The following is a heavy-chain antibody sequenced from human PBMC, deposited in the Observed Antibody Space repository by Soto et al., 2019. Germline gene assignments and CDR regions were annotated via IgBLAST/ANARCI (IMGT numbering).Heavy chain of an antibody. J-gene: IGHJ6*03. CDR2: ISGSGSTI. Sequence: GGSLRLSCAASGFTFSGYYMSWIRQAPGKGLEWVPYISGSGSTIYYADSVKGRFTISRDNAKNSLHLQMNSLRAEDTAVYYCASGVAASHFYYYYMDVWGKGTTVTVS. CDR3: ASGVAASHFYYYYMDV. V-gene: IGHV3-11*01. D-gene: IGHD2-15*01. CDR1: GFTFSGYY.